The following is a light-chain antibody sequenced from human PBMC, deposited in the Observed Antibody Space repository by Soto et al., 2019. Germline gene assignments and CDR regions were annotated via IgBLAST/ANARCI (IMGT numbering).Light chain of an antibody. Sequence: EIVLTQSPGTLSLSPGERATLSCRASQSVSSNYFAWYQQTPGQAPRLLIYGASNRATGRPGRFSGSGSGSDFTLTISRLEPEDFAVYYCQQYGSSLTIGGGTKVEV. V-gene: IGKV3-20*01. CDR2: GAS. CDR1: QSVSSNY. CDR3: QQYGSSLT. J-gene: IGKJ4*01.